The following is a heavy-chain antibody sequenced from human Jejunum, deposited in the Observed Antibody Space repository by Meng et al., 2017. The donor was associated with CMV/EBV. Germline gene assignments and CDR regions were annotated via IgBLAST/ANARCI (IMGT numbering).Heavy chain of an antibody. CDR3: ATDPHEFWSGKNWFDF. CDR1: TLNTYG. J-gene: IGHJ5*01. Sequence: TLNTYGMHWVRQDPGKGLEWVAFLHYDGGEKYYGDSVKGRFTISRDTSKNTLYLQMDSLRPEDTAIYYCATDPHEFWSGKNWFDFWGQGTLVTVSS. D-gene: IGHD3-3*01. V-gene: IGHV3-30*02. CDR2: LHYDGGEK.